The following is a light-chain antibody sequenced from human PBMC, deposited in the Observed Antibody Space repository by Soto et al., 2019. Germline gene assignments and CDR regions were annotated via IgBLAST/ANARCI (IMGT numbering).Light chain of an antibody. Sequence: DIVMTQSPLSLPVTPGEPASISCRSSQSLLHSNGYNYLDWYLQKPGQSPQLLIYLGSNRASGVPDRCRGSGSGTDFTLKNSRVVADEFGVYHCMQVLPTFTFGQGTRREIK. V-gene: IGKV2-28*01. CDR1: QSLLHSNGYNY. CDR3: MQVLPTFT. CDR2: LGS. J-gene: IGKJ5*01.